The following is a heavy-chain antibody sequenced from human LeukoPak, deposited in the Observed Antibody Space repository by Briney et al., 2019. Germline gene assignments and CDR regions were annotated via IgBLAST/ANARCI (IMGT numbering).Heavy chain of an antibody. D-gene: IGHD4-11*01. CDR3: ARTRLHAYDY. CDR2: ISHSGSA. Sequence: SETLSLTCTVSGGSISSGAYYWSWIRQPPGKGLEWIGYISHSGSAYYNPSLKSRVAISVDRSKNQFSLKLTSVTAADTAMYYCARTRLHAYDYRGQGTLVTVSS. V-gene: IGHV4-30-2*01. J-gene: IGHJ4*02. CDR1: GGSISSGAYY.